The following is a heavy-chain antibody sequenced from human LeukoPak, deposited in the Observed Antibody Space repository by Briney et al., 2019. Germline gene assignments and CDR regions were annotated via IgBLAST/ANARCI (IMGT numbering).Heavy chain of an antibody. CDR1: GDSISRSGSS. J-gene: IGHJ4*02. Sequence: ASETLSLTCAVSGDSISRSGSSWSWIRQSPGKGLEWIGCIYHSGGAYYNPSLKSRVTISLDKSKNQFSLKLSSVTAADTAVYYCARDFIAQSPIPAFWGQGTLVSVSS. CDR3: ARDFIAQSPIPAF. CDR2: IYHSGGA. V-gene: IGHV4-30-2*06. D-gene: IGHD3-3*02.